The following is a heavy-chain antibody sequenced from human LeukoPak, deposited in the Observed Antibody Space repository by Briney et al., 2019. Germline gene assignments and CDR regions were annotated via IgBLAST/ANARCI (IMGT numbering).Heavy chain of an antibody. CDR3: AREATVAEPIYYYCYGMDV. V-gene: IGHV4-4*07. CDR2: IYTSGST. CDR1: GGSISSYY. Sequence: SETLSLTCTVSGGSISSYYWSWIRQPAGKGLEWIGRIYTSGSTNYNPSLKSRVTMSVDTSKNQFSLKLSSVTAADTAVYYCAREATVAEPIYYYCYGMDVWGQGTTVTVSS. D-gene: IGHD6-19*01. J-gene: IGHJ6*02.